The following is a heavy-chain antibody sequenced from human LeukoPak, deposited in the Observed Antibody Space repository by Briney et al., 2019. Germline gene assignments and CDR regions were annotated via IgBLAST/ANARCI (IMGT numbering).Heavy chain of an antibody. V-gene: IGHV4-61*01. CDR2: IYYSGST. D-gene: IGHD5-18*01. CDR3: ARGYSYGLPFDY. CDR1: GGSITSDSYY. Sequence: PSETLSLTCAVSGGSITSDSYYWSWIRQPPGKGLEWIGYIYYSGSTNYNPSLKSRVTISVDTSKNQFSLKLSSVTAADTAVYYCARGYSYGLPFDYWGQGTPVTVFS. J-gene: IGHJ4*02.